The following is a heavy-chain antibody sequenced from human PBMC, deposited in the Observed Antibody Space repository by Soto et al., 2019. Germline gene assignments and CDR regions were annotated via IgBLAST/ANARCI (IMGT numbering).Heavy chain of an antibody. CDR2: MNPSTGNT. Sequence: QVQLVQSGAEVKKPGASVKVSCKASGYTFTSYDIIWVRQATGQGLEWMGWMNPSTGNTDSAEKFQGRLTMTRNTSISTVYMEPSSLSFDATAVYYCARGRIIVAGGFDPWGPGTLVTVSS. D-gene: IGHD6-19*01. CDR1: GYTFTSYD. CDR3: ARGRIIVAGGFDP. V-gene: IGHV1-8*01. J-gene: IGHJ5*02.